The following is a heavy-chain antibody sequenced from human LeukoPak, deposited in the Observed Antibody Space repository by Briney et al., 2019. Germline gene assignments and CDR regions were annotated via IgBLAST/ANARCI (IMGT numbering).Heavy chain of an antibody. CDR2: ISGSGGST. D-gene: IGHD4-17*01. Sequence: GGSVRLSCAASGFTFSAYDMSWVRQAPGKGLEWVSAISGSGGSTYYSDSVKGRFSISRDNSKNTLYLQINTLRAEDTALYYCAKARGDYLRRSFDYWGQGALVTVSS. CDR1: GFTFSAYD. J-gene: IGHJ4*02. CDR3: AKARGDYLRRSFDY. V-gene: IGHV3-23*01.